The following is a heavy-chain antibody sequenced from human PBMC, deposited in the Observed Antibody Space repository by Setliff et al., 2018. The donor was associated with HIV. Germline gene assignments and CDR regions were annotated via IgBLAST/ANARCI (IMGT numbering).Heavy chain of an antibody. CDR2: ISPYNGHT. CDR3: ARTDHGGNSGGNYFDY. D-gene: IGHD2-21*02. CDR1: GYTFTTYG. Sequence: GASVKVSCKASGYTFTTYGITWVRQAPGQGLEWLGWISPYNGHTNFAQKFQGRVTMTTDTATSTAYMEVRSLRSDDTAVYYCARTDHGGNSGGNYFDYWGQGSLVTVSS. J-gene: IGHJ4*02. V-gene: IGHV1-18*01.